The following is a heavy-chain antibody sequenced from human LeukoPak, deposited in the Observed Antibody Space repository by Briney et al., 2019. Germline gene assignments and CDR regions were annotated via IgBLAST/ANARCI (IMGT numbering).Heavy chain of an antibody. Sequence: SETLSLTCTVYGGSFSGYYWSWIRQPPGKGLEWIGEINHSGSTNYNPSLKSRVTISVDTSKNQFSLKLSSATAADTAVYYCARAMGCSSTSCFYFDYWGQGTLVTVSS. J-gene: IGHJ4*02. CDR2: INHSGST. V-gene: IGHV4-34*01. CDR3: ARAMGCSSTSCFYFDY. D-gene: IGHD2-2*01. CDR1: GGSFSGYY.